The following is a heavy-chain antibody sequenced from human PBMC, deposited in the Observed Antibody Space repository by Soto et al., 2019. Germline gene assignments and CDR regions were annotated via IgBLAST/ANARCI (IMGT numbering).Heavy chain of an antibody. Sequence: ASVKVSCKASGYTFTSYGISWVRQAPGQGLEWMGWISAYNGNTNYAQKLQGRVTMTTDTSTSTAYMELRSLRSDDTAVYYCAREVRRSSSWYAFDIWGQGTMVTVSS. CDR3: AREVRRSSSWYAFDI. V-gene: IGHV1-18*01. D-gene: IGHD6-13*01. CDR2: ISAYNGNT. J-gene: IGHJ3*02. CDR1: GYTFTSYG.